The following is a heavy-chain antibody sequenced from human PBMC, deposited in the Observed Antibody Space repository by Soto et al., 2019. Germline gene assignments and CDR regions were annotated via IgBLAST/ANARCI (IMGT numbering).Heavy chain of an antibody. Sequence: GGSLRLSCAASGFTFSSYAMSWVRQAPGKGLEWVSAISGSGGSTYYADSVKGRFTISRDNSKNTLYLQMNSLRAEDTAVYYCAKPYYYDSSGYYEVFDYWGQGTLVTVSS. CDR1: GFTFSSYA. V-gene: IGHV3-23*01. J-gene: IGHJ4*02. CDR3: AKPYYYDSSGYYEVFDY. D-gene: IGHD3-22*01. CDR2: ISGSGGST.